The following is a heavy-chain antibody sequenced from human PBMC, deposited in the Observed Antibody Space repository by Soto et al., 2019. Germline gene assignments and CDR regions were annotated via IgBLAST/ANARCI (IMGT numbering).Heavy chain of an antibody. CDR1: GFSLRTSGVG. V-gene: IGHV2-5*02. CDR2: IYWDDDK. D-gene: IGHD1-26*01. J-gene: IGHJ4*02. Sequence: QITLKESGPTLVKPTQTLTLTCTFSGFSLRTSGVGVGWIRQPPGKALEWLALIYWDDDKRYTPSLKTRLTITTDTSKTQVVLTLTNMGPVDTATYYCASLRGSISSFDTWGQGTLVTVSS. CDR3: ASLRGSISSFDT.